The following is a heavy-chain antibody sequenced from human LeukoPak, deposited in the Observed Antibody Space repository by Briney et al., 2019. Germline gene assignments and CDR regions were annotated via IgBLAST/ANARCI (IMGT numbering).Heavy chain of an antibody. CDR1: GASISSDTYY. CDR2: VDYIGVT. Sequence: SETLSLTCSVSGASISSDTYYWGWIRQPPGKGLEWIGNVDYIGVTYSNPSLQSRVVISVDTSKNQFSLKLSSVTAADTAVYYCAKFSIVGAIEWFDPWGQGTLVTVSS. J-gene: IGHJ5*02. D-gene: IGHD1-26*01. CDR3: AKFSIVGAIEWFDP. V-gene: IGHV4-39*07.